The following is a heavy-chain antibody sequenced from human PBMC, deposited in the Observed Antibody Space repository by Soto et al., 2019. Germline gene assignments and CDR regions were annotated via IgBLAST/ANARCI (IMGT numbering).Heavy chain of an antibody. D-gene: IGHD6-13*01. Sequence: SETLSLTCTVSGGSISSSSYYWGWIRQPPGKGLEWIGSIYYSGSTYYNPSLKSRVTISVDTSKNQFSLKLSSVTAADTAVYYCARRTRIAAAGGYGYFDYWGQGTLVTVSS. CDR1: GGSISSSSYY. CDR3: ARRTRIAAAGGYGYFDY. CDR2: IYYSGST. J-gene: IGHJ4*02. V-gene: IGHV4-39*01.